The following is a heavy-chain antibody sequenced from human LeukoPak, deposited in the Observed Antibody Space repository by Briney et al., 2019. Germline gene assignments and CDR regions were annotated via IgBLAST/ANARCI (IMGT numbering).Heavy chain of an antibody. CDR1: GFTFSSYA. Sequence: GSLRLSCAASGFTFSSYAMSWVRQAPGKGLEWVSAISGSGGSTYYADSVKGRFTISRDNSKNTLYLQMNSLRAEDTAVYYCAKSSYYDSSGYYRVYYFDYWGQGTLVTVSS. CDR2: ISGSGGST. D-gene: IGHD3-22*01. CDR3: AKSSYYDSSGYYRVYYFDY. V-gene: IGHV3-23*01. J-gene: IGHJ4*02.